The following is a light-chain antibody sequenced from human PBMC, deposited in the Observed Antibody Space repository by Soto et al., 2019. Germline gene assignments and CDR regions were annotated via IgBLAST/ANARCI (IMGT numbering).Light chain of an antibody. J-gene: IGLJ3*02. CDR2: EVS. CDR1: SSDVGGYNY. CDR3: SSYAGSNNLV. V-gene: IGLV2-8*01. Sequence: QSALTQPPSASGSPGQSVTISCTGTSSDVGGYNYVSWYQQHPGKAPKLMIYEVSKRPSGVPDRFSGSKSGNTAYLTVSGLPAEDEADYYCSSYAGSNNLVFGGGTKLTVL.